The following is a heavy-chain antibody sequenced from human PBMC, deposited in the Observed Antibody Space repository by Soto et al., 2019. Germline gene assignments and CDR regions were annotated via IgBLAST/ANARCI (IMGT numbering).Heavy chain of an antibody. CDR2: IYYSGST. CDR1: GCSISSGGYY. V-gene: IGHV4-31*03. D-gene: IGHD1-7*01. CDR3: ARADWNYASGFDY. Sequence: PXETLSLTCTVSGCSISSGGYYWSWIRQHPGKGLEWIGYIYYSGSTYYNPSLKSRVTISVDTSKNQFSLKLSSVTAADTAVYYCARADWNYASGFDYWGQGPLVTVSS. J-gene: IGHJ4*02.